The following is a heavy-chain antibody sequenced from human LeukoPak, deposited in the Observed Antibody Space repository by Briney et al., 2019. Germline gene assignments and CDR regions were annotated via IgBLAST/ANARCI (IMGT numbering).Heavy chain of an antibody. CDR3: ARRIVVVPAGWFDP. CDR1: GGSISSSSYY. CDR2: IYYSGST. D-gene: IGHD2-2*01. Sequence: SETLSLTCTVSGGSISSSSYYWGWIRQPPGKGLEWIGSIYYSGSTYYNPSLKSRVTISVDTSKNQFSLKLSSVTAADTAVYYCARRIVVVPAGWFDPWGQGTLVTVSS. J-gene: IGHJ5*02. V-gene: IGHV4-39*07.